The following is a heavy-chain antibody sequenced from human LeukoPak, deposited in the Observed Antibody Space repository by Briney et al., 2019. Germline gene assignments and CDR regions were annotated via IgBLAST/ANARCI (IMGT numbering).Heavy chain of an antibody. CDR2: IDYTGST. V-gene: IGHV4-59*08. CDR3: ARHHPGQSGSFDI. CDR1: GGSISSYF. J-gene: IGHJ3*02. D-gene: IGHD3-10*01. Sequence: SETLSLTCAVSGGSISSYFWSWIRQPPGTGLEWIGYIDYTGSTNYNPSLKSRLTISIDTSENQFSLKPTSVTAADTAVYYCARHHPGQSGSFDIWGQGTMVTVSS.